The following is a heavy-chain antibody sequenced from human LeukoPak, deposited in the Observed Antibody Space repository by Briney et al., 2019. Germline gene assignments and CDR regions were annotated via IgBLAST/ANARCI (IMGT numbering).Heavy chain of an antibody. Sequence: GGSLRLSCAASGFSLSSYWMHWVRQTPGKGLEWVSSISSSSSYIYYADSVKGRFTISRDNAKNSLYLQMNSLRAEDTAVYYCARIPRSARPAYYYDSSGHFDYWGQGTLVTVSS. J-gene: IGHJ4*02. CDR2: ISSSSSYI. CDR1: GFSLSSYW. CDR3: ARIPRSARPAYYYDSSGHFDY. D-gene: IGHD3-22*01. V-gene: IGHV3-21*01.